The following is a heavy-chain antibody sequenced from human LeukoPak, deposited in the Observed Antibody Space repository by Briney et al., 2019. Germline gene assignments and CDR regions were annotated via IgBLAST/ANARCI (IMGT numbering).Heavy chain of an antibody. V-gene: IGHV3-23*01. CDR1: GFTFRSYA. CDR2: ISSSGHST. J-gene: IGHJ6*02. CDR3: AKDSRRDHYDFVGPGLSYYSGVDV. Sequence: GGSLRLSCEASGFTFRSYAMNWVRQAPGKGLEWVSSISSSGHSTYYVDPVKGRFTISRDNSKNTLHLQMDSPRAEDTAVYYCAKDSRRDHYDFVGPGLSYYSGVDVWGRGTPVTVSS. D-gene: IGHD3-3*01.